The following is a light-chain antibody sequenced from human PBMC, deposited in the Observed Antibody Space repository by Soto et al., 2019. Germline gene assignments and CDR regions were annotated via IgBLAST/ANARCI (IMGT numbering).Light chain of an antibody. CDR3: HHSGNSHER. Sequence: EIVLAQSPGTLSLSPGERATLSCRASQTISSRYLTWYQQKSGQVPRLPIYGASSRATGIPDRFSGSGSGTDFTLTISRLEPGDVEVYYGHHSGNSHERFGQGTKVESK. CDR1: QTISSRY. J-gene: IGKJ1*01. CDR2: GAS. V-gene: IGKV3-20*01.